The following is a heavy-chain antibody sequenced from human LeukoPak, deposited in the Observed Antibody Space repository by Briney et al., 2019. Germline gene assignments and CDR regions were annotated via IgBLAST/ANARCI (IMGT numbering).Heavy chain of an antibody. Sequence: RASVKVSYKASGGTFSSYAISWVRQAPGQGLEWMGGIIPIFGTANYAQKFQGRVTITADESTSTAYMELSSLRSEDTAVYYCAREVYYDSRNAFDIWGQGTMVTVSS. CDR3: AREVYYDSRNAFDI. CDR1: GGTFSSYA. V-gene: IGHV1-69*01. J-gene: IGHJ3*02. D-gene: IGHD3-22*01. CDR2: IIPIFGTA.